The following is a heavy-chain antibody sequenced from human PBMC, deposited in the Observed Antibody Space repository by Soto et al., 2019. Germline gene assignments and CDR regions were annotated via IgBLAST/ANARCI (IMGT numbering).Heavy chain of an antibody. CDR3: ARPREIIRLDAFDL. CDR1: GGSFSGYY. CDR2: INHSGST. D-gene: IGHD1-26*01. Sequence: QVQLQQWGAGLLKPSEPLSLTCAVYGGSFSGYYWSWIRQPPGKGLEWIGEINHSGSTNYNPSLKSRVTISVDTSKNQFSLKLSSVTAADTAVYYCARPREIIRLDAFDLWGQGTMVTVSS. J-gene: IGHJ3*01. V-gene: IGHV4-34*01.